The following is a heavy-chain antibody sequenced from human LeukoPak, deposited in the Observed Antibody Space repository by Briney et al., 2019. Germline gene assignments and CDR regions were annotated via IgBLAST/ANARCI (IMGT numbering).Heavy chain of an antibody. J-gene: IGHJ6*02. D-gene: IGHD3-3*01. CDR2: IWYDGSNK. V-gene: IGHV3-33*01. CDR1: GFTFSSYG. Sequence: GGSLRLSCAASGFTFSSYGMHWVRQAPGKGLEWVAVIWYDGSNKYYADSVKGRFTISRDNSKNTLCLQMNSLRAEDTAVYYCARDPWDFWDGMDVWGQGTTVTVSS. CDR3: ARDPWDFWDGMDV.